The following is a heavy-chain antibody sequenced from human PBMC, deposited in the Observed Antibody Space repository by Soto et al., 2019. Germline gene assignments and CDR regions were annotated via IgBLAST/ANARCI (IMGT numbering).Heavy chain of an antibody. D-gene: IGHD2-21*02. CDR1: GFTFSSYG. Sequence: QVQLVESGGGVVQPGRSLRLSCAASGFTFSSYGMHWVRQAPGKGLEWVAVISYDGSNKYYADSVKGRFTISRDNSKNTLYLQMNSLRAEDTAVYYCAKDREGSDFYYYCGMDVWGQGTTVTVSS. CDR2: ISYDGSNK. J-gene: IGHJ6*02. V-gene: IGHV3-30*18. CDR3: AKDREGSDFYYYCGMDV.